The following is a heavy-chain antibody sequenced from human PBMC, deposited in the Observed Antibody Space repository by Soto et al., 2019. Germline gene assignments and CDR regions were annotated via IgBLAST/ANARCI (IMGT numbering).Heavy chain of an antibody. CDR1: GGSISSGGYH. J-gene: IGHJ5*02. V-gene: IGHV4-31*03. CDR3: ARGKNWFDP. CDR2: IYYSGST. Sequence: QVQLQESGPGLVQPSQTLSLTCTVSGGSISSGGYHWSWIRQHPGKGLEWIGYIYYSGSTYYNPSPKSRVTISVDTSKNQFSLKLSSVTAADTAVYYCARGKNWFDPWGQGTLVTVSS.